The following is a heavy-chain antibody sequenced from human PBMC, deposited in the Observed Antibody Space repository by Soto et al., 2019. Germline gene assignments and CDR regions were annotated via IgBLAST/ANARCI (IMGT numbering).Heavy chain of an antibody. D-gene: IGHD3-10*01. J-gene: IGHJ4*02. CDR1: GVTFSSDW. CDR2: INTDGSGT. V-gene: IGHV3-74*01. CDR3: AKDPLRTVPAGY. Sequence: PGGSLRLSCAASGVTFSSDWMHWVRQAPGKGLVWVSRINTDGSGTSYADSVKGRFTISRDNAKNTLYLQMNSLRAEDTAVYYCAKDPLRTVPAGYWGQGTLVTVSS.